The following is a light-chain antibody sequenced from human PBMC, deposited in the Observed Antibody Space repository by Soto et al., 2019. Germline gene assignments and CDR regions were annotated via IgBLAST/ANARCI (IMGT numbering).Light chain of an antibody. J-gene: IGLJ1*01. CDR2: DVS. Sequence: QSVLTQPASVPGSPGQSITISCTGTSSDVGGYNYVSWYQQHSGKAPKLMIYDVSNRPSGVSNRFSGSKSGNTASLTISGLQAEDEDDYYCSSYTSSSTLYVFGIGTKVTVL. CDR1: SSDVGGYNY. CDR3: SSYTSSSTLYV. V-gene: IGLV2-14*01.